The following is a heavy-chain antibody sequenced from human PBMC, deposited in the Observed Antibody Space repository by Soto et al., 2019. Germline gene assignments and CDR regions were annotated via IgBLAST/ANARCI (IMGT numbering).Heavy chain of an antibody. CDR2: IIPIFGTA. CDR1: GGTFSSYA. V-gene: IGHV1-69*01. Sequence: QVQLVQSGAEVKKPGSSVKVSCKASGGTFSSYAISWVRQAPGQGLEWMGGIIPIFGTANYAQKFQGRVTITADESTSTAYMELSSLRSEDTAVYYCARGKKAGPPLRLGAWTVYGMDVWGQGTTVTVSS. CDR3: ARGKKAGPPLRLGAWTVYGMDV. D-gene: IGHD3-16*01. J-gene: IGHJ6*02.